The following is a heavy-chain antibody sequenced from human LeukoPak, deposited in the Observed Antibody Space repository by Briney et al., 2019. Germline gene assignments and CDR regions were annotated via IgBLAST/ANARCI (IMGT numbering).Heavy chain of an antibody. V-gene: IGHV4-34*01. CDR2: INHSGST. J-gene: IGHJ6*03. D-gene: IGHD1-26*01. CDR1: GGSFSGYY. Sequence: SETLSLTCAVYGGSFSGYYWSWIRQPPGKGLEWIGEINHSGSTNYHPSLKTRVTISVDTSKNQFSLNLTSVTAADTAVYYCARGRLREPRALYYYMDVWGKGTTVTVS. CDR3: ARGRLREPRALYYYMDV.